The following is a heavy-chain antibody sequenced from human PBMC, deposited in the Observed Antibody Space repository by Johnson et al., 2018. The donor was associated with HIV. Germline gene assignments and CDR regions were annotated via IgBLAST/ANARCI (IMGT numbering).Heavy chain of an antibody. D-gene: IGHD6-13*01. CDR1: GFTFSSYA. CDR2: ISYDGSDK. CDR3: AKDTGAAGTRGYAFDM. V-gene: IGHV3-30*04. Sequence: QMQLVESGGAVVQPGRSLRLSCAASGFTFSSYAMHWVRQAPAKGLQWVAVISYDGSDKDYADSVKGRFTISRDSSKNTLYLQMNSLRVEDTALYYCAKDTGAAGTRGYAFDMWGQGTVVTVSS. J-gene: IGHJ3*02.